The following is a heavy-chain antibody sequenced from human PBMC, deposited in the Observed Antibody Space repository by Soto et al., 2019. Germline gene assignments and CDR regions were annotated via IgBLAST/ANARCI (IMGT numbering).Heavy chain of an antibody. D-gene: IGHD1-26*01. Sequence: EVQLLESGGGLVQPGGSLRLSCADSGFTFSTYAISWLRKAPGKGLEWVSTIGESGTNTYYADSVKGRFTISRDNSKNTPYLQKISLRAEDTALYYCANWYSGCPPYFLHWGQGTLVTVSS. J-gene: IGHJ1*01. CDR2: IGESGTNT. CDR1: GFTFSTYA. V-gene: IGHV3-23*01. CDR3: ANWYSGCPPYFLH.